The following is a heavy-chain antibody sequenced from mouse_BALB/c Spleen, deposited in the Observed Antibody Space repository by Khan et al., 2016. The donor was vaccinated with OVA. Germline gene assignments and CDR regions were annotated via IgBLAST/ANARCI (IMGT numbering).Heavy chain of an antibody. D-gene: IGHD2-1*01. J-gene: IGHJ2*01. CDR3: ARNGFGNYEIWDY. CDR1: GYTFANYW. CDR2: IYPGNSDT. Sequence: VQLQQSGTVLARPGASVRMSCKASGYTFANYWMHWVKQRPGQGLEWIGTIYPGNSDTNYNQKFSGKAKLTAGTSTSTAYMELSSLTNEDSAVYYCARNGFGNYEIWDYWGQGTTLTVSS. V-gene: IGHV1-5*01.